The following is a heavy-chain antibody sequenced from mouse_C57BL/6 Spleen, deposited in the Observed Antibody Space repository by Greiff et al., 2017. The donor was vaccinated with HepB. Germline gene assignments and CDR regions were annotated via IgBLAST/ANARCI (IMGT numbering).Heavy chain of an antibody. CDR1: GFSFNTYA. CDR3: VRQIYYYAMDY. V-gene: IGHV10-1*01. Sequence: EVQRVESGGGLVQPKGSLKLSCAASGFSFNTYAMNWVRQAPGKGLEWVARIRSKSNNYATYYADSVKDRFTISRDDSECMLYLQMNNLKTEDTAMYYCVRQIYYYAMDYWGQGTSVTVSS. J-gene: IGHJ4*01. CDR2: IRSKSNNYAT.